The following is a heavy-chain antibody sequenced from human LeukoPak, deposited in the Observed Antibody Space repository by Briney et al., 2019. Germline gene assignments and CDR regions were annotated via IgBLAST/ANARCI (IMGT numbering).Heavy chain of an antibody. Sequence: GGSLRLSCAASGFTFSSYWMSWVRQAPGKGLEWVANIKQDGSEKYYVDSVKGRFTISRDSAKNSLYLQMNSLRAEDTAVYYCARDLGSGYDLGYYFDYWGQGTLVTVSS. CDR3: ARDLGSGYDLGYYFDY. J-gene: IGHJ4*02. CDR1: GFTFSSYW. CDR2: IKQDGSEK. V-gene: IGHV3-7*01. D-gene: IGHD5-12*01.